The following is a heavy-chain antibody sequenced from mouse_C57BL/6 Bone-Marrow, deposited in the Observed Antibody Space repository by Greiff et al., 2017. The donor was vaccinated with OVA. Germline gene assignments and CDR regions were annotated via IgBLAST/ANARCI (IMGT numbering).Heavy chain of an antibody. CDR3: ARDGYDYDEGWYFDV. CDR2: IDPSDSYT. J-gene: IGHJ1*03. D-gene: IGHD2-4*01. Sequence: QVQLQQPGAELVKPGASVKLSCKASGYTFTSYWMQWVKQRPGQGLEWIGEIDPSDSYTNYNQKFKGKATLTVDTSSSTAYMQLSSLTSEDSAVYYCARDGYDYDEGWYFDVWGTGTTVTVSS. V-gene: IGHV1-50*01. CDR1: GYTFTSYW.